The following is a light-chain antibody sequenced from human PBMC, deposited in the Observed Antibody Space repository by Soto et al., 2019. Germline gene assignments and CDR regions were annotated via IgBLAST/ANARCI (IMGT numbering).Light chain of an antibody. V-gene: IGKV1-39*01. CDR3: QRRYTTPLN. CDR2: AAS. J-gene: IGKJ4*01. CDR1: QSISTY. Sequence: DIQMTQSPSSLSASVGDRVTITCRASQSISTYLNWYQQKPGKAPEFLMYAASSLQSGVPSRFSGSGSGTDFTLTISSLQPEDSATYYCQRRYTTPLNFGGGTKVEIK.